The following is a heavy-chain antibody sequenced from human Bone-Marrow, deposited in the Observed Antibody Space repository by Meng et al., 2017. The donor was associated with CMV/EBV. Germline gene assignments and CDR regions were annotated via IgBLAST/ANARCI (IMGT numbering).Heavy chain of an antibody. CDR3: ARDWECLARSDVFDI. Sequence: ASVKVSCKASGYTFSNYGISWVRQAPGQGLDWMGWVGGCDGDTNYALELRGRVTMTTDTSTNTVYMELRSLTSEDTAVYYCARDWECLARSDVFDIWGQGTMVTVSS. D-gene: IGHD1-26*01. J-gene: IGHJ3*02. CDR2: VGGCDGDT. V-gene: IGHV1-18*01. CDR1: GYTFSNYG.